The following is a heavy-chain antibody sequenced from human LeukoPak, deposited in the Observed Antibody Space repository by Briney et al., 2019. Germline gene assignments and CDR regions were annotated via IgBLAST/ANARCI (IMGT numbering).Heavy chain of an antibody. J-gene: IGHJ4*02. V-gene: IGHV1-46*01. CDR3: ARDQIQVWYMVGRFDS. D-gene: IGHD2-8*02. CDR1: GYSFTTYY. Sequence: EASVKVSCKTSGYSFTTYYIHWIRQAPGQGLEWMAVITPNNGRPTYAQKFQGRVTVTMDTSSSTVYMELSSLGSDDTAICYCARDQIQVWYMVGRFDSWGQGTLVSVSS. CDR2: ITPNNGRP.